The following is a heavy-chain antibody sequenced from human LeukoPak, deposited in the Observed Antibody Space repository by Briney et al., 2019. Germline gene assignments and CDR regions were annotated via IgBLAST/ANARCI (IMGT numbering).Heavy chain of an antibody. CDR1: GGSISSSNW. Sequence: SGTLSLTCAVSGGSISSSNWWSWVRQPPGKGLEWIGEIYHSGSTNYNPSLKSRVTISVDKSKNQFSLKLSSVTAADTAVYYCARATIAVAGDFDYWGQGTLVTLSS. V-gene: IGHV4-4*02. D-gene: IGHD6-19*01. CDR3: ARATIAVAGDFDY. J-gene: IGHJ4*02. CDR2: IYHSGST.